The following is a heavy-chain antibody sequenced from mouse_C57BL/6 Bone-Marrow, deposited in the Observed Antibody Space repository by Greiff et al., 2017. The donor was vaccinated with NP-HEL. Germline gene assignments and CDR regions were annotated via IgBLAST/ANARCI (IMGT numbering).Heavy chain of an antibody. Sequence: EVQGVESGAELVRPGASVKLSCTASGFNIKDDYMHWVKQRPEQGLEWIGWIDPENGDTEYASKFQGKATITADTSSNTAYLQLSSLTSEDTAVYYCTLLRYFDYWGQGTTLTVSS. D-gene: IGHD1-1*01. J-gene: IGHJ2*01. CDR1: GFNIKDDY. CDR2: IDPENGDT. CDR3: TLLRYFDY. V-gene: IGHV14-4*01.